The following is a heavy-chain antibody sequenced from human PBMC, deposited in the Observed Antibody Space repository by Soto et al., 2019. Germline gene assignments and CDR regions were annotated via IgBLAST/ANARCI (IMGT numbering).Heavy chain of an antibody. D-gene: IGHD1-1*01. J-gene: IGHJ4*02. Sequence: ETLSLTCTVSGGSISSYYWSWIRQPAGKGLEWVGRIKSKTDGGTTDYAAPVKGRFTISRDDSKNTLYLQMNSLKTEDTAVYYCTTEERTARDEVRILDYWGQGTLVTVSS. CDR3: TTEERTARDEVRILDY. V-gene: IGHV3-15*01. CDR2: IKSKTDGGTT. CDR1: GGSISSYY.